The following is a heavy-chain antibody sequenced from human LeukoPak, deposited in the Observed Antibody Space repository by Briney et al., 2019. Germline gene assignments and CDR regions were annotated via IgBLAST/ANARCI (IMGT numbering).Heavy chain of an antibody. CDR3: ARTGGQGWFDP. CDR2: IIPILGIA. CDR1: GGXFSSYA. Sequence: GASVKVSCKASGGXFSSYAISWVRQAPGQGLEWMGRIIPILGIANYTQKFQGRVTITADKSTSTAYMELSSLRFEDTAVYYCARTGGQGWFDPWGQGTLVTVSS. V-gene: IGHV1-69*10. D-gene: IGHD7-27*01. J-gene: IGHJ5*02.